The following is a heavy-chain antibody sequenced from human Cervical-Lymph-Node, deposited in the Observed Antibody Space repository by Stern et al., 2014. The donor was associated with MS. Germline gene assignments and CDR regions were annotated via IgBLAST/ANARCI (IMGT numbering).Heavy chain of an antibody. J-gene: IGHJ6*02. CDR2: SIPIFDTR. V-gene: IGHV1-69*01. CDR1: GGTFSTQA. D-gene: IGHD4-17*01. CDR3: ATPSTVTVCGMDV. Sequence: QVQLVQSGDEVKKPGSSVKVSCKASGGTFSTQAINWVGQAPGQGLVWVGWSIPIFDTRNSAQKVQDRVTITADEATITAYMDLNSLRSEYTAVYYCATPSTVTVCGMDVCGQGTTVTVSS.